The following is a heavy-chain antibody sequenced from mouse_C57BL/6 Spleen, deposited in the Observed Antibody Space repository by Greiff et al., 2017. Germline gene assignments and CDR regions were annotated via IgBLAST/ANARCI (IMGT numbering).Heavy chain of an antibody. CDR2: IDPSDSST. D-gene: IGHD2-3*01. Sequence: QVQLQQPGAELVRPGTSVKLSCKASGYTFTSYWMHWVKQRPGQGLEWIGVIDPSDSSTNYNQKFKGKATLTVDTSSSTAYMQLSSLTSEDSAVYYCAHDGSASDYWGQGTTLTVSS. J-gene: IGHJ2*01. CDR1: GYTFTSYW. V-gene: IGHV1-59*01. CDR3: AHDGSASDY.